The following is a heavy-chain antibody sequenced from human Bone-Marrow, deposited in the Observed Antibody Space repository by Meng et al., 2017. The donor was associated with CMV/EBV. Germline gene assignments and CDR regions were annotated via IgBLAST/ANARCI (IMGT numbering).Heavy chain of an antibody. D-gene: IGHD3-3*01. CDR2: ISAYNGNT. J-gene: IGHJ6*02. V-gene: IGHV1-18*04. CDR1: GYTFSSYY. CDR3: ARYCGSICITIFGVAPYYYYGMDV. Sequence: ASVKVSCKASGYTFSSYYMDWVRQAPGQGLEWMGWISAYNGNTNYAQKLQGRVTMTTDTSTSTAYMELRSLRSDDTAVYYCARYCGSICITIFGVAPYYYYGMDVWGQGTTVTVSS.